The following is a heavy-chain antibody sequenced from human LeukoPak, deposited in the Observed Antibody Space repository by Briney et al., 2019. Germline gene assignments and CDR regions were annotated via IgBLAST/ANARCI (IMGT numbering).Heavy chain of an antibody. D-gene: IGHD3-3*01. CDR3: ARGSFWFGY. V-gene: IGHV4-59*01. CDR1: GGSISSYY. CDR2: IYYSGST. J-gene: IGHJ4*02. Sequence: PSETLSLTCTVSGGSISSYYWSWIRQPPGKGLEWIGYIYYSGSTNYNPSLKSRVTISVDTSKNQFSLKLSSVTAADTAVYYCARGSFWFGYWGQGTLVTVCS.